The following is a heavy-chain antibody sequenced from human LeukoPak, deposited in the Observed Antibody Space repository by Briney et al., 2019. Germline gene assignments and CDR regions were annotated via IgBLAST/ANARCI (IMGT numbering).Heavy chain of an antibody. CDR3: ARDLGLRGVTNWFDS. J-gene: IGHJ5*01. CDR1: GYTFTSYD. CDR2: MNPNSGNT. Sequence: GASVKVSCKASGYTFTSYDINWVRQATGQGLEWMGWMNPNSGNTGYAQKFQGRLTMTRDTSTSTVYMELSSLRSEDTAVYYCARDLGLRGVTNWFDSWGQGTLVTVSS. D-gene: IGHD3-10*01. V-gene: IGHV1-8*01.